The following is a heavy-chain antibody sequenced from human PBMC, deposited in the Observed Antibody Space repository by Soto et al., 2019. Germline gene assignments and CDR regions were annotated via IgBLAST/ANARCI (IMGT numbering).Heavy chain of an antibody. CDR1: GGSFSGYY. D-gene: IGHD2-15*01. V-gene: IGHV4-34*01. Sequence: PSETLSLICAVYGGSFSGYYWSWIRQPPGKGLEWIGEINHSGSTNYNPSLKSRVTISVDTSKNQFSLKLSSVTAADTAVYYCARALGYCSGGSCLNCFDPWGQGTLVTVSS. CDR3: ARALGYCSGGSCLNCFDP. CDR2: INHSGST. J-gene: IGHJ5*02.